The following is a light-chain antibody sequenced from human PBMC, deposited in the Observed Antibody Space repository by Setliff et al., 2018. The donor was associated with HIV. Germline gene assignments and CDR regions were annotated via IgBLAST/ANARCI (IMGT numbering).Light chain of an antibody. V-gene: IGLV2-14*01. CDR2: DVS. CDR1: SGDVGGYNY. J-gene: IGLJ1*01. CDR3: SSYTSSSTYV. Sequence: QSVLTQPASVSGSPGQSITISCTGTSGDVGGYNYVSWYQQHPGKAPKFMIYDVSKRPSGVSNRFSGSKSGNTASLTIPGLQVEDEADYYCSSYTSSSTYVFGTGTKVTVL.